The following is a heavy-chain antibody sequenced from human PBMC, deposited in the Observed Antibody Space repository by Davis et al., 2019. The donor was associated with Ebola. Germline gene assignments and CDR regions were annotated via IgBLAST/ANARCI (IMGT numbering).Heavy chain of an antibody. V-gene: IGHV4-34*12. CDR3: ARLHYRSHFDS. CDR2: TFHSGST. J-gene: IGHJ4*02. D-gene: IGHD4-11*01. Sequence: GSLRLSFGVYGGSFSGYYWSWIRQSPGKGLEWIGETFHSGSTNYNSSLKSRVTISVDKSKNQFSLSLTSVTAADTAVYYCARLHYRSHFDSWGQGTLVTVSS. CDR1: GGSFSGYY.